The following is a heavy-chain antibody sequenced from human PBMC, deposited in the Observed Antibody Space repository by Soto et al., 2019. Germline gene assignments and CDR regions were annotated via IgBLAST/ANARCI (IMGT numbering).Heavy chain of an antibody. Sequence: QVQLVQSGAEVKRPGSSVKVSCKASGDTFTFYSINWVRQAPGLGLEWMGRINPILSMSNYAQRFQGRVTXAXDXXTSTAYMELSSRRSEDTATYFCARSYGSVYRAFDSWGQGALVTVSS. V-gene: IGHV1-69*02. CDR1: GDTFTFYS. CDR3: ARSYGSVYRAFDS. CDR2: INPILSMS. J-gene: IGHJ4*02. D-gene: IGHD3-10*01.